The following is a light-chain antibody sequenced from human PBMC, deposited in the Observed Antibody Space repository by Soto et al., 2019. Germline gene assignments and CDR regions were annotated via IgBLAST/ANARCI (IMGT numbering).Light chain of an antibody. V-gene: IGLV2-14*01. Sequence: QSALTQPASVSGSLGQSITISCTGTSSDVGAYNYVSWYQQHPDKAPKLLIFEVTNRPSGVSGRFSGSKSGITASLSISGLQPEDEADDYCTSYSSSSPVLFGGGTKLTVL. CDR2: EVT. J-gene: IGLJ2*01. CDR1: SSDVGAYNY. CDR3: TSYSSSSPVL.